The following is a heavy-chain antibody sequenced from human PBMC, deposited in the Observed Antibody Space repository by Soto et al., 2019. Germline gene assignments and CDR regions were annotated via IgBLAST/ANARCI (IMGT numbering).Heavy chain of an antibody. D-gene: IGHD3-10*01. J-gene: IGHJ4*02. V-gene: IGHV1-18*04. CDR1: GYTFTSYG. CDR2: ITAHNSHT. CDR3: ARVYLGSGTYYGVYDY. Sequence: ASVKVSCKASGYTFTSYGLSWVRQAPGQGLEWMGWITAHNSHTIYAQRLQGRVNMTTDTSTSTAYMDLRSLRSDDSAVYYCARVYLGSGTYYGVYDYWGQGTLVTVSS.